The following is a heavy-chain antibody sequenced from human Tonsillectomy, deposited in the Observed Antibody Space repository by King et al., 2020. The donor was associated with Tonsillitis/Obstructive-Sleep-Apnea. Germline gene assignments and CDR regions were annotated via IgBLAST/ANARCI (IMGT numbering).Heavy chain of an antibody. V-gene: IGHV3-53*01. CDR2: IYSCGSP. CDR1: GVTLSSTY. J-gene: IGHJ6*03. CDR3: ARDQDYGSGSYFHYYYYMDV. Sequence: VQLVESGGGLIQPGGSLIFSGAAFGVTLSSTYLSWVRQASGKGLVWLLVIYSCGSPYSGDSVKGRLTISRDNSTKTLYLQMNSLRAEDTAVYYCARDQDYGSGSYFHYYYYMDVWGKGTTVTVSS. D-gene: IGHD3-10*01.